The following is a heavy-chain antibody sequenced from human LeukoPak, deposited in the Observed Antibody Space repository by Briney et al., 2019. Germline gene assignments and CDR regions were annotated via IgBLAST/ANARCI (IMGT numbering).Heavy chain of an antibody. CDR3: AKWGGDGGYFDY. D-gene: IGHD4-23*01. V-gene: IGHV3-23*01. Sequence: GGSLRLSCAASGFTFSSYAMSWVRQAPGKGLEWVSAISGSGGSTYYADSVKGRFTIPRDNSKNTLYLQMNSLRAEDTAVYYCAKWGGDGGYFDYWGQGTLVTVSS. CDR1: GFTFSSYA. CDR2: ISGSGGST. J-gene: IGHJ4*02.